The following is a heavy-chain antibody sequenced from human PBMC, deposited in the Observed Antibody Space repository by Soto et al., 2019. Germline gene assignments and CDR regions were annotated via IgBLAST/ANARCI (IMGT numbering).Heavy chain of an antibody. CDR3: AKFITYYDSSGGKGPRDY. V-gene: IGHV3-23*01. D-gene: IGHD3-22*01. Sequence: GGSLRLSCAASGFTFSSYAMSWVRQAPGKGLEWVSAISGSGGSTYYADSVKGRFTISRDNSKNTLYLQMNSLRAEDTAVYYCAKFITYYDSSGGKGPRDYWGQGTLVTVSS. J-gene: IGHJ4*02. CDR2: ISGSGGST. CDR1: GFTFSSYA.